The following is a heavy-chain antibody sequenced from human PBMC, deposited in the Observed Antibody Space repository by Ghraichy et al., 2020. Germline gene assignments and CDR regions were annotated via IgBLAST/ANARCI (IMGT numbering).Heavy chain of an antibody. CDR2: IYYSRST. J-gene: IGHJ4*02. CDR3: ARDGAARPLDY. D-gene: IGHD6-6*01. V-gene: IGHV4-31*03. CDR1: GGSISSGGYY. Sequence: SETLSLTCTVSGGSISSGGYYWSWIRQHPGKGLEWIGYIYYSRSTYYNPSLKSRVTISVDTSKNQFSLKLSSVTAADTAVYYCARDGAARPLDYWGQGTLVTVSS.